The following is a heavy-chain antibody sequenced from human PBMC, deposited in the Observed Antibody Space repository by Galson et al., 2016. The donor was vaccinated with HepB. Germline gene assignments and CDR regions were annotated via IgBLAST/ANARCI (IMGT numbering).Heavy chain of an antibody. CDR3: ARRVVRATSEYFDY. D-gene: IGHD1-26*01. Sequence: ETLSLTCTVSGGSISYRNYYWGWIRQPPGKGLEWIGSIHYSGSTDYNPSLKSRVAISVDTSKNQFSLNLSSVTAADTAVYYCARRVVRATSEYFDYWGQGTLVTVSS. V-gene: IGHV4-39*01. J-gene: IGHJ4*02. CDR1: GGSISYRNYY. CDR2: IHYSGST.